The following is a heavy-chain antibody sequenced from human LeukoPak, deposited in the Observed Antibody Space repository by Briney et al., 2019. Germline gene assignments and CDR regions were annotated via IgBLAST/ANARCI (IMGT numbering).Heavy chain of an antibody. D-gene: IGHD1-26*01. CDR3: AVSRIVGAVDVFDM. V-gene: IGHV3-66*01. J-gene: IGHJ3*02. CDR2: IYSGGNT. CDR1: GFTVSSNY. Sequence: GGSLRLSCAASGFTVSSNYMSWVRQAPGKGLEWVSVIYSGGNTYYADSVKGRFTISRDNSKNTVSLQMNSLRDEDTAVYFCAVSRIVGAVDVFDMWGQGTMVTVSS.